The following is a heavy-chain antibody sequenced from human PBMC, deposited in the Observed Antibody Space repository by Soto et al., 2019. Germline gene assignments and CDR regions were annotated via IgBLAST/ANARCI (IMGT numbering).Heavy chain of an antibody. CDR1: GHSISSSSYY. J-gene: IGHJ5*02. D-gene: IGHD2-21*02. CDR2: IYYSGST. V-gene: IGHV4-39*01. CDR3: ARLRRGNSLRFDP. Sequence: DTLSHTCPVSGHSISSSSYYWVGHRQPPGKGLEWIGSIYYSGSTYYNPSLKSRVTISVDTSKNQFSLKLSSVTAADTAVYYCARLRRGNSLRFDPWGQGTLVTVSS.